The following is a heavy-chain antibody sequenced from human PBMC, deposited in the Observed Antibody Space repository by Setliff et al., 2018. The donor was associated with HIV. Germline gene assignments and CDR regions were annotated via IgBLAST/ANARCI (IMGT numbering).Heavy chain of an antibody. Sequence: GGSLRLSCAASGFSFSGYSMNWVRQAPGRGLEWISFIGGHGSIIHYADSVKGRFTISRDNAKNSVYLQMHSLRVEDTAVYYCAAVPWGHSSLIIDHWGQGTPVTVSS. J-gene: IGHJ4*02. CDR3: AAVPWGHSSLIIDH. V-gene: IGHV3-48*04. D-gene: IGHD3-16*01. CDR2: IGGHGSII. CDR1: GFSFSGYS.